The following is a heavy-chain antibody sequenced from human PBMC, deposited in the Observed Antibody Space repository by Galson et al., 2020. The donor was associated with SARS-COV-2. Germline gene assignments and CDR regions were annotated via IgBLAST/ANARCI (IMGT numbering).Heavy chain of an antibody. CDR3: ARYRWINKYFEY. V-gene: IGHV3-11*04. CDR1: GFIFNDYY. D-gene: IGHD5-12*01. J-gene: IGHJ4*02. Sequence: GGSLRLSCAASGFIFNDYYVSWLRQAPGKGLEWVSYITTSGTSTYYADSVKGRFTISRDNAQNSLYLQMDSLRAEDTAVYYCARYRWINKYFEYWGQGTLVTVSS. CDR2: ITTSGTST.